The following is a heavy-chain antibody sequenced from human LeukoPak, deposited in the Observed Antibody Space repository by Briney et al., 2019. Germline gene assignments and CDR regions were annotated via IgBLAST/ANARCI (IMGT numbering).Heavy chain of an antibody. V-gene: IGHV3-30-3*01. Sequence: PGGSLRLSCAASGFTFSSYAMHWVRQAPGKGLEWVAVISYDGSNKYYADSVKGRFTISRDNSKNTLYLQMNSLRAEDTAVYYCARDSSLAAGYDYWGQGTLVTVSS. J-gene: IGHJ4*02. CDR1: GFTFSSYA. D-gene: IGHD6-13*01. CDR3: ARDSSLAAGYDY. CDR2: ISYDGSNK.